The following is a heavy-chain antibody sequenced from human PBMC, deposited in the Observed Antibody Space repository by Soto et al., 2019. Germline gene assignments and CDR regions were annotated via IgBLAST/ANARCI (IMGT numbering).Heavy chain of an antibody. CDR3: ARDPRYYGMDV. J-gene: IGHJ6*02. V-gene: IGHV1-3*05. CDR1: GYTFTSYA. CDR2: INAGNGNT. Sequence: QVQLVQSGAEEKKPGASVKVSCKASGYTFTSYAMHWVRQAPGQRLEWMGWINAGNGNTKYSQKFQVRVTITRDTSASTAYMELSSLRSEDTAVYYCARDPRYYGMDVWGQGTTGTVSS.